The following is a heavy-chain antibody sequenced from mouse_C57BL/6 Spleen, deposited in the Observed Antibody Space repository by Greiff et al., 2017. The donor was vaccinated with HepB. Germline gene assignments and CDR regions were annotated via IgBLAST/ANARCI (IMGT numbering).Heavy chain of an antibody. V-gene: IGHV5-4*01. CDR1: GFTFSSYA. J-gene: IGHJ3*01. CDR2: ISDGGSYT. Sequence: EVQRVESGGGLVKPGGSLKLSCAASGFTFSSYAMSWVRQTPEKRLEWVATISDGGSYTYYPDNVKGRFTISRDNAKNNLYLQMSHLKSEDTAMYYCARDSQGSFAYWGQGTLVTVSA. CDR3: ARDSQGSFAY.